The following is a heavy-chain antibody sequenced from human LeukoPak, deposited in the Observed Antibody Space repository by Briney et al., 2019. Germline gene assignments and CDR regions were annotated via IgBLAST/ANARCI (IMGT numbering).Heavy chain of an antibody. CDR2: LSGSGGTI. CDR3: ARDLSSSSSRHFDY. CDR1: GFTFSGSE. V-gene: IGHV3-48*03. J-gene: IGHJ4*02. D-gene: IGHD6-6*01. Sequence: GGSLRLSCAASGFTFSGSEMNWVRQAPGKGLEWVSYLSGSGGTIYSADSVKGRFTISRDNAKSSLYLQMNSLRAEDTAVYYCARDLSSSSSRHFDYWGQGTLVTVSS.